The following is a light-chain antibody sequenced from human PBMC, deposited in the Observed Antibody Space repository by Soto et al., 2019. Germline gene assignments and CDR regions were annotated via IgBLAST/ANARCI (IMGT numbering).Light chain of an antibody. CDR1: QSISSW. J-gene: IGKJ1*01. Sequence: IQMTQSRSTLSASVVDSVTITCLASQSISSWLAWYQQKPGKAPKLLIYDASSLESGVPSRFSGSGSGTEFTLSISSLQSDDFAVYYCQQYNTWPWTFGQGTKVDIK. CDR3: QQYNTWPWT. CDR2: DAS. V-gene: IGKV1-5*01.